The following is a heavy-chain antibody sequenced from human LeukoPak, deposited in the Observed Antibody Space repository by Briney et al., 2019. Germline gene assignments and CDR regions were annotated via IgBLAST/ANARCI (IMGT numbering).Heavy chain of an antibody. CDR3: ARAVVNADVESSSWSFDY. CDR1: GFTFSSYS. J-gene: IGHJ4*02. Sequence: PGGSLRLSCAASGFTFSSYSMNWVRQAPGKGLEWVSSISSSSSYIYYADSVKGRFTISRDNAKNSLYLQMNSLRAEDTAVYYCARAVVNADVESSSWSFDYWGQGTLVTVSS. CDR2: ISSSSSYI. V-gene: IGHV3-21*01. D-gene: IGHD6-13*01.